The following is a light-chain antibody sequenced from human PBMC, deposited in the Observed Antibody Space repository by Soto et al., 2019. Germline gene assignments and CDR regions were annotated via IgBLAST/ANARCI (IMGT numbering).Light chain of an antibody. V-gene: IGKV3-20*01. CDR2: GVS. CDR1: QSVSSIY. Sequence: EIVLTQSPGTLSLSPGERATLSCRASQSVSSIYFAWYQQKRGQAPRLLIYGVSSRATGIPDRFSGSGSGTDFTLTTSRLEPEDSAVCYCEQYGSSPRTFGQGTKVDIK. CDR3: EQYGSSPRT. J-gene: IGKJ1*01.